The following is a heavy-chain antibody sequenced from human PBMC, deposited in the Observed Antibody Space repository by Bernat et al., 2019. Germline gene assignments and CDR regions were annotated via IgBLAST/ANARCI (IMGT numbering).Heavy chain of an antibody. D-gene: IGHD6-6*01. Sequence: THLVQSGPEVKKPGTSVKVSCKASGFTFTTSAVQWVRQARGQRLEWIGWIVVGSGNTFYAQNFQERVTITRDMSTSTAYMELTSLRSEDTAVYYCAADAPWSSSRPTLFDHWGQGTLVTVSP. CDR1: GFTFTTSA. V-gene: IGHV1-58*01. J-gene: IGHJ4*02. CDR3: AADAPWSSSRPTLFDH. CDR2: IVVGSGNT.